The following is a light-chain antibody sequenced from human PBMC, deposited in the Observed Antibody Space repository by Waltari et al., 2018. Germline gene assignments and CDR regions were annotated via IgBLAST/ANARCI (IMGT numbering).Light chain of an antibody. J-gene: IGLJ2*01. CDR3: CSYLERTV. CDR1: SSDVGGYDL. CDR2: AVT. V-gene: IGLV2-23*02. Sequence: QSALTQPASVSGSPGQSITISCAGTSSDVGGYDLVSRYQHHTDTAPKILIYAVTKRPPGVSNRFYGSKSGNTASPTIPGLQAEDEASYYCCSYLERTVFGGGTKLTVL.